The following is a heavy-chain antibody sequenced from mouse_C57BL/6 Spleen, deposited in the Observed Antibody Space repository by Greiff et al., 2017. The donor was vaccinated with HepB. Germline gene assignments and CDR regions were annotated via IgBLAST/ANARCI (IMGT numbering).Heavy chain of an antibody. CDR3: ARSKSYHYRGY. D-gene: IGHD1-1*01. V-gene: IGHV1-26*01. J-gene: IGHJ2*01. CDR1: GYTFTDYY. Sequence: EVQLQQSGPELVKPGASVKISCKASGYTFTDYYMNWVKQSHGKSLEWIGDINPNNGGTSYNQKFKGKATLTVDKSSSTAYMELRSLTSEDSAVYYCARSKSYHYRGYGSEGTTLTVSS. CDR2: INPNNGGT.